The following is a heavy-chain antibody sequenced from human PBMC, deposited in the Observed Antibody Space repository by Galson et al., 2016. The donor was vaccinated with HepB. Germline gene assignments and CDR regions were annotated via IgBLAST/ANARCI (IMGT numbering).Heavy chain of an antibody. Sequence: SLRLSCAASGFTFSAYWMYWVRQAPGKGLVWVSRINSDGSNITYADSVKGRFTISRNNAKNTLYLQMNSRGAEDTAVYYCASLATVTTRYYYYGFDIWGKGTTVTVSS. CDR3: ASLATVTTRYYYYGFDI. J-gene: IGHJ6*04. V-gene: IGHV3-74*01. CDR1: GFTFSAYW. CDR2: INSDGSNI. D-gene: IGHD4-17*01.